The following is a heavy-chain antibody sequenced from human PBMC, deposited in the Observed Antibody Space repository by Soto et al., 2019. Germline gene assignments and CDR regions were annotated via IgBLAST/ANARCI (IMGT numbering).Heavy chain of an antibody. CDR1: GGSISSGGYY. CDR3: ARDAGIYSSTH. CDR2: IYYSGNT. J-gene: IGHJ4*02. Sequence: SGTLSLTCTVSGGSISSGGYYWIWIRQHPGKGLDWIGHIYYSGNTYYNPSLKSRVTIPVDTSKNQFSLKLSSVTAADTAVYYCARDAGIYSSTHWGQGTLVTVSS. V-gene: IGHV4-31*03. D-gene: IGHD6-13*01.